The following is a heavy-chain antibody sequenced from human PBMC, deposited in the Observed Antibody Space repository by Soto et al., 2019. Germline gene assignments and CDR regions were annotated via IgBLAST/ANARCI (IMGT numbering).Heavy chain of an antibody. CDR3: ARVAAAGTPKYYYYMDV. V-gene: IGHV1-3*01. CDR1: GYTFTSYA. D-gene: IGHD6-13*01. CDR2: INAGNGNT. Sequence: ASVKVSCKASGYTFTSYAMHWVRQAPGQRLEWMGWINAGNGNTKYSQKFQGRVTITRDTSASTAYMELSSLRSEDTAVYYCARVAAAGTPKYYYYMDVWGKGTTVTV. J-gene: IGHJ6*03.